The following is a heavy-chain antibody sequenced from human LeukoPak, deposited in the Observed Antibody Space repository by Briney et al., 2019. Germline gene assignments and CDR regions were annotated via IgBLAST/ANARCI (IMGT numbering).Heavy chain of an antibody. CDR2: ISSGSSYI. CDR3: ARSVAAVAGHEDY. V-gene: IGHV3-21*01. D-gene: IGHD6-19*01. J-gene: IGHJ4*02. Sequence: GGSLRLSCAASGFTFSSYSMNWVRQAPGRELEWVSFISSGSSYIYYADSVKGRFTISRDNAKNSLYLQMNSLRAEDTAVYYCARSVAAVAGHEDYWGQGTLVTVSS. CDR1: GFTFSSYS.